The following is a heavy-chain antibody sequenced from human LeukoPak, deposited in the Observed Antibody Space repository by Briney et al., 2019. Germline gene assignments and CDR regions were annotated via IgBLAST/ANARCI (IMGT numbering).Heavy chain of an antibody. CDR2: ISSSSSTI. CDR1: GFTFSSCS. D-gene: IGHD4/OR15-4a*01. CDR3: ARDGGMTIDAFDI. J-gene: IGHJ3*02. V-gene: IGHV3-48*01. Sequence: GGSLRLSCAASGFTFSSCSMNWVRQAPGKGLEWVSYISSSSSTIYYADSVKGRFTISRDNAKNSLYLQMNSLRAEDTAVYYCARDGGMTIDAFDIWGQGTMVTVSS.